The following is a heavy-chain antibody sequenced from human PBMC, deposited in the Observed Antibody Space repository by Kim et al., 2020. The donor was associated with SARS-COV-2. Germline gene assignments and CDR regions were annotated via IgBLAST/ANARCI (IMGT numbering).Heavy chain of an antibody. Sequence: GGSLRLSCAASGFTCGGSALHWVRQASGKGLEWVGRIRSKANNYTTTYDASVRGRFAISTDDSKNTAYLQMNSLKTEDTAVYYCTRFLDSTGCPFDYWGQGTLVTVSS. J-gene: IGHJ4*02. CDR3: TRFLDSTGCPFDY. CDR2: IRSKANNYTT. D-gene: IGHD3-22*01. V-gene: IGHV3-73*01. CDR1: GFTCGGSA.